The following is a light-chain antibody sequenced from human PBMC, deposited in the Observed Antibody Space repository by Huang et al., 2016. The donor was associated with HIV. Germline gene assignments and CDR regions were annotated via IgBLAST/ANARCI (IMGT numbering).Light chain of an antibody. CDR2: GAS. CDR3: QQYGGSPYT. J-gene: IGKJ2*01. Sequence: ETVLTPSPGTLSLSPGERATLSCRASQSVSNSYLAWYQQKPGQAPRLLIYGASRRATGIPDRFSGSGSGTDFTLTISRLEPEDSAVYYCQQYGGSPYTFGQGTKLEIK. V-gene: IGKV3-20*01. CDR1: QSVSNSY.